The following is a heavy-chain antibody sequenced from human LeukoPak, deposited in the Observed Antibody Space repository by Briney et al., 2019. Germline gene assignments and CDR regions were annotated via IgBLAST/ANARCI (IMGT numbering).Heavy chain of an antibody. V-gene: IGHV3-7*01. D-gene: IGHD3-22*01. Sequence: SGGSLRLSCAVSGFTLSTYWMSWVRQAPGKGLEWVANIKEDGSEKYHGDSVKGRFTISRDNAKNSQYLEMNSLRVEDTAVYYCARDSSGYQWGQGTLVTVSS. CDR1: GFTLSTYW. CDR3: ARDSSGYQ. CDR2: IKEDGSEK. J-gene: IGHJ4*02.